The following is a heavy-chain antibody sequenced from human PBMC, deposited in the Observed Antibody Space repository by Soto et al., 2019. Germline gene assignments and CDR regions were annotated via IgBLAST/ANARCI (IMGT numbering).Heavy chain of an antibody. CDR1: GGSISSSSFH. CDR3: ARMNYYDTSGYPFDY. CDR2: IYYSGST. D-gene: IGHD3-22*01. Sequence: SETLSLACTVSGGSISSSSFHWGRIRQPPGKGLEWIGSIYYSGSTYYSPSLKSRVTMSADTSKNQFSLKLNSVTAADTAVYYCARMNYYDTSGYPFDYWGQGMMGTVSS. V-gene: IGHV4-39*07. J-gene: IGHJ4*02.